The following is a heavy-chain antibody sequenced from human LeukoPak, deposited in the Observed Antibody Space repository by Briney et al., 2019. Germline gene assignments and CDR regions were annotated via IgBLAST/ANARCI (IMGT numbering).Heavy chain of an antibody. V-gene: IGHV3-30*03. CDR1: GFTFSSYE. Sequence: GGSLRLSCAASGFTFSSYEMNWVRQAPGKGLEWVAVISYDGSNKYYADSVKGRFTISRDSSKKTLFLQMNSLRAEDTAVYYCARDRFNDFWSGYSDAFDIWGQGTMVTVSS. CDR3: ARDRFNDFWSGYSDAFDI. J-gene: IGHJ3*02. D-gene: IGHD3-3*01. CDR2: ISYDGSNK.